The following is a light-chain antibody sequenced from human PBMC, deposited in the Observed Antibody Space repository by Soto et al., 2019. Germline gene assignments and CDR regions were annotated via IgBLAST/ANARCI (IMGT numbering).Light chain of an antibody. J-gene: IGKJ1*01. CDR2: GAS. Sequence: IVLTQSPGTLSLSPRERATLSCRASQSVSSNYLAWYQHRPVQAPRLLIYGASNRAPGIPDRFSGSGSGTDFTLTISRLEPEDFAVYYCQQYAASPRTFGQGTQVEV. CDR1: QSVSSNY. CDR3: QQYAASPRT. V-gene: IGKV3-20*01.